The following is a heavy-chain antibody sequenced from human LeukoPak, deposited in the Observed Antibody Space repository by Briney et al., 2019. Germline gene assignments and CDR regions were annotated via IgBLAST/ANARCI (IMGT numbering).Heavy chain of an antibody. CDR2: INQSGST. CDR3: ARDIAQCSGGTCYNIRFDF. J-gene: IGHJ5*01. V-gene: IGHV4-34*01. Sequence: SETLSLTCAVYGGSFSDYYWNWIRQPPGKGLEWIGEINQSGSTNYNPSLKSRVTLSVDTSNNQFSLKLSSVTAADTAVYYCARDIAQCSGGTCYNIRFDFWGQGNLVTVSS. D-gene: IGHD2-15*01. CDR1: GGSFSDYY.